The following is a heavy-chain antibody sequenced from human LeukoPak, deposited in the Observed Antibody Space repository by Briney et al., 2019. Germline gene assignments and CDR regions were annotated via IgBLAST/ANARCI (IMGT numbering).Heavy chain of an antibody. V-gene: IGHV3-74*01. D-gene: IGHD3-22*01. CDR2: INSDGSNT. CDR3: ARASVDSSGHYTAIDY. Sequence: GGSLRLSCAASGFTFTRHWMHWVRPAPGKGLVWVSGINSDGSNTHYADSVKGRFTISRDNAKNTLYLQMNSLRAEDTAMYYCARASVDSSGHYTAIDYWGQGTLVTVSS. CDR1: GFTFTRHW. J-gene: IGHJ4*02.